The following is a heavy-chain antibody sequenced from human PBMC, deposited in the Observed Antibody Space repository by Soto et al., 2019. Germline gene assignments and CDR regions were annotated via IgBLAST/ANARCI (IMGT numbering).Heavy chain of an antibody. D-gene: IGHD2-2*01. CDR3: ASSSTVLLPTAMPGWFDP. Sequence: PGGSLRLSCAASGFTFSSYAMSWVRQAPGKGLEWVSTISNSGGRTYYADSVKGRFAISRDNSKNTLYLQMTSLRPEDTAVYYCASSSTVLLPTAMPGWFDPWGQGSLVTVSS. CDR2: ISNSGGRT. V-gene: IGHV3-23*01. CDR1: GFTFSSYA. J-gene: IGHJ5*02.